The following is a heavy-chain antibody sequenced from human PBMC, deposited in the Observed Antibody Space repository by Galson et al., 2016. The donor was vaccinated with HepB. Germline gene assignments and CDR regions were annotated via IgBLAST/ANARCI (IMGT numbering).Heavy chain of an antibody. CDR2: ITGDGSLK. D-gene: IGHD2-21*01. J-gene: IGHJ4*02. CDR3: AREGIGDYFD. Sequence: SLRLSCAVSGLRFSDLWMDWVRQAPGKGLEWVANITGDGSLKFYVDSVRGRFTISRDNAKNSVYLQMNSLTVEDTGVYYCAREGIGDYFDWGQGTLVTVSS. CDR1: GLRFSDLW. V-gene: IGHV3-7*01.